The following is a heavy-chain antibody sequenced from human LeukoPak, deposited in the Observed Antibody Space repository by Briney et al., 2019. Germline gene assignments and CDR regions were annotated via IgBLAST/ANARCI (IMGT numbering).Heavy chain of an antibody. D-gene: IGHD6-19*01. CDR2: VSHRGNT. J-gene: IGHJ4*02. CDR3: ARAGSGWSFDY. CDR1: GVSVSTYY. V-gene: IGHV4-59*02. Sequence: PSETLSLTCTLSGVSVSTYYWSWIRQPPGKGLEWIGYVSHRGNTNCNPSLKSRFTISLDTSKNHFSLRLTSVNAADTAVYYCARAGSGWSFDYWGQGSLVTVSS.